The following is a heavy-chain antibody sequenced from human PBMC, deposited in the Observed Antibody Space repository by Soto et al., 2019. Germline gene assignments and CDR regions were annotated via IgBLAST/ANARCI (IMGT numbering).Heavy chain of an antibody. Sequence: SETLSLTCTVSGDSLRSSYHYWGWIRQLPGKGLEWIGSIYYTGNTYYNPSLKSRVSISVDMATNEISLRLRAESIADTAVYYCVRVEMYAGEFTPNFDRRGQGALVTVS. CDR2: IYYTGNT. V-gene: IGHV4-39*01. CDR1: GDSLRSSYHY. J-gene: IGHJ4*02. CDR3: VRVEMYAGEFTPNFDR. D-gene: IGHD2-8*01.